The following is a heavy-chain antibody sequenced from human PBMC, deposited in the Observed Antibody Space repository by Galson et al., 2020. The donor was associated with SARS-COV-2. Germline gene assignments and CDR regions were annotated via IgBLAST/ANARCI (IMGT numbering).Heavy chain of an antibody. D-gene: IGHD3-22*01. CDR2: FDPEDGET. V-gene: IGHV1-24*01. J-gene: IGHJ5*02. Sequence: ASVKVSCKVSGYTLTELSMHWVRQAPGKGLEWMGGFDPEDGETIYAQKFQGRVTMTEDTSTDTAYMELSSLRSEDTAVYYCATDRPRNYYDSSGYYYAWFDPWGQGTLVTVSS. CDR1: GYTLTELS. CDR3: ATDRPRNYYDSSGYYYAWFDP.